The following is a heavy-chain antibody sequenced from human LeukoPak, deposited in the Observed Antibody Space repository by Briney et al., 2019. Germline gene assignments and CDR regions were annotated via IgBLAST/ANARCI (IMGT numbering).Heavy chain of an antibody. V-gene: IGHV1-18*01. Sequence: ASVKVSCKASGYTFTIYGISWVRQAPGQGREWMGWISAYNGKTNYAQKLQGRVTMTTDTSTSTAYMELRSLRSDDTAVYYCARAPGYCSSTSCSKYYYYYYMDVWGKGTTVTVSS. CDR1: GYTFTIYG. CDR2: ISAYNGKT. D-gene: IGHD2-2*01. CDR3: ARAPGYCSSTSCSKYYYYYYMDV. J-gene: IGHJ6*03.